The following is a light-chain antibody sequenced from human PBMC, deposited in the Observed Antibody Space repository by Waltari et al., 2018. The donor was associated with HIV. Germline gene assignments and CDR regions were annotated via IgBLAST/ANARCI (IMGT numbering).Light chain of an antibody. CDR3: SSYAGSNNFEV. CDR1: SSADGGYNY. Sequence: QSALTQPPSVSGSPGPSVTISRTGTSSADGGYNYVPWYQQHPGKAPKLMIYEVSKRPSGVPDRFSGSKAGNTASLTVSGLQAEDEADYYCSSYAGSNNFEVFGTGTKVTVL. J-gene: IGLJ1*01. CDR2: EVS. V-gene: IGLV2-8*01.